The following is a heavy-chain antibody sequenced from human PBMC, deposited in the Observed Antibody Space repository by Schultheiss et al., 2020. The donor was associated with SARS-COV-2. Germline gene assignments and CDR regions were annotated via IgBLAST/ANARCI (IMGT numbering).Heavy chain of an antibody. J-gene: IGHJ4*02. Sequence: ASVKVSCKASGFPFTDYFIHWVRQAPGQGLEWMGWINPNSGGTNYAQKFQGRITMTRDTSISTAYMELSSLTPEDTAVYFCARDGRDFDWLLPFDYWGQGTLVTVSS. CDR2: INPNSGGT. CDR1: GFPFTDYF. V-gene: IGHV1-2*02. CDR3: ARDGRDFDWLLPFDY. D-gene: IGHD3-9*01.